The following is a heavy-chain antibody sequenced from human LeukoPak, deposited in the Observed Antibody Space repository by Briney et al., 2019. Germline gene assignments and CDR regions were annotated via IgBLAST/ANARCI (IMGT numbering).Heavy chain of an antibody. Sequence: PGGSLRLSCAASGFTFSSYGMHWVRQAPGKGLEWVAVISYDGSNKYCADSVKGRFTISRDNSKNTLYLQMNSLRAEDTAVYYCAKVGDTAMVKYGMDVWGQGTTVTVSS. CDR2: ISYDGSNK. CDR1: GFTFSSYG. D-gene: IGHD5-18*01. V-gene: IGHV3-30*18. J-gene: IGHJ6*02. CDR3: AKVGDTAMVKYGMDV.